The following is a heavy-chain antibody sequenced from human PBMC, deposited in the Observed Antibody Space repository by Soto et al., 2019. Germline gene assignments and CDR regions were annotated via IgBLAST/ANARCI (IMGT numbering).Heavy chain of an antibody. J-gene: IGHJ6*02. D-gene: IGHD4-17*01. CDR1: GYSFTSYW. CDR3: ARHLPDYGDYGVYGMDV. CDR2: IYPGDSDT. V-gene: IGHV5-51*01. Sequence: GESLKISCKGSGYSFTSYWIGWVRQMPGKGLEWMGIIYPGDSDTRYSPSFQGQVTISADKSISTAYLQWSSLKASDTAMYYCARHLPDYGDYGVYGMDVWGQGTTVTVS.